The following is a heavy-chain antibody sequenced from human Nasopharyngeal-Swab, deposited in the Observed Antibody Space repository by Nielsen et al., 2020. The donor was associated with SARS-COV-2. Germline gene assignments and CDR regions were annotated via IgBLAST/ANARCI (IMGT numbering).Heavy chain of an antibody. D-gene: IGHD2-2*01. CDR1: GYTFTGHY. Sequence: ASVKVSCKASGYTFTGHYIHWVRQAPGQGLEWMGWINPNSGGTNYAQKFQGRVTMTRDTSINTAYMELSRLRSDDTAVYYCATVKSVAVPGAIGTYYFDSWGQGSLITVSS. J-gene: IGHJ4*02. CDR2: INPNSGGT. CDR3: ATVKSVAVPGAIGTYYFDS. V-gene: IGHV1-2*02.